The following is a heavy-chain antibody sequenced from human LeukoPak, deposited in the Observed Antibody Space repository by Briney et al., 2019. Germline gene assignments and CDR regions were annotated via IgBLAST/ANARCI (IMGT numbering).Heavy chain of an antibody. CDR1: GFTFSDYN. J-gene: IGHJ3*02. Sequence: GGSLRLSCAASGFTFSDYNMRWIRQAPGKGLEWVSSISRSGSTKYYADSVKGRFTISRDNAKNSLYLQMNSLRAEDTAVYYCARVGATTYAFDIWGQGTMVTVSS. CDR3: ARVGATTYAFDI. CDR2: ISRSGSTK. D-gene: IGHD1-26*01. V-gene: IGHV3-11*04.